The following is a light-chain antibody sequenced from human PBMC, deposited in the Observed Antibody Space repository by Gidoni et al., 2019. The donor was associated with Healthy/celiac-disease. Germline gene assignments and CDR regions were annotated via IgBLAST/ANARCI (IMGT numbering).Light chain of an antibody. Sequence: DIQMTQSPSTRSASVGDRVTITCLASQSISSWLAWYQQKPGKAPKLLIYDASSLESGVPSRFSGSGSGTEFTLTISSLQPDDFATYYCQQYNSYSWTFGQGTKVEIK. CDR3: QQYNSYSWT. J-gene: IGKJ1*01. V-gene: IGKV1-5*01. CDR2: DAS. CDR1: QSISSW.